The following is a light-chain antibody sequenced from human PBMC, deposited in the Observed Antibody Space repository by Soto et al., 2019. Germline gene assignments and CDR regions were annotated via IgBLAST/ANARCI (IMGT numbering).Light chain of an antibody. J-gene: IGKJ5*01. CDR3: QKANSFPIT. CDR1: QGITNR. CDR2: EAS. Sequence: DIQITHSPSSVSASVGDRVTITFRASQGITNRLAWYQQKPGKAPKLLIYEASSLQSGVPSRISGSGSGTDFTLTISSLQPEDFATYYCQKANSFPITFGQGTRLEIK. V-gene: IGKV1D-12*01.